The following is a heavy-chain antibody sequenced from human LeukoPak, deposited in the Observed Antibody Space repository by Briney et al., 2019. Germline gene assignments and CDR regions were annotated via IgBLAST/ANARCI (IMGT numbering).Heavy chain of an antibody. Sequence: GRSLRLSRAASGFTFSSYGMHWVRQAPGKGLERVAVISYDGSNKYYADSVKGRFTISRDNSKNTLYLQMNSLRAEDTAVYYCAKDRTMVQGVTPDYWGQGTLVTVSS. J-gene: IGHJ4*02. V-gene: IGHV3-30*18. CDR3: AKDRTMVQGVTPDY. CDR2: ISYDGSNK. D-gene: IGHD3-10*01. CDR1: GFTFSSYG.